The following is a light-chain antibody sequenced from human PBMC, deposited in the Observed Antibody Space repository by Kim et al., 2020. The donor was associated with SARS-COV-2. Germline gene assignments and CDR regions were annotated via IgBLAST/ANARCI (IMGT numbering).Light chain of an antibody. CDR3: QVWDSSSDHRV. J-gene: IGLJ3*02. Sequence: VAPGKTARITCGGNNIGSKSVHWYQQKPGQAPVLVIYYDSDRPSGIPERFSGSNSGNTATLTISRVEAGDEADYYCQVWDSSSDHRVFGGGTQLTV. CDR1: NIGSKS. V-gene: IGLV3-21*04. CDR2: YDS.